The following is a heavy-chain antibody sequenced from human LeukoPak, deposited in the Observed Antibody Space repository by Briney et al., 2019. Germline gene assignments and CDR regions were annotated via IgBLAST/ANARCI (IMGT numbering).Heavy chain of an antibody. J-gene: IGHJ4*02. V-gene: IGHV7-4-1*02. CDR1: GYTFTSYA. Sequence: ASVKVSCKASGYTFTSYAMNWVRQAPRQGLEWMGWINTNTGNPTYAQGFTGRFVFSLDTSFSTAYLQISSLKAEDTAVYYCARERKYSSSWYLIVDYWGQGTLVTVSS. D-gene: IGHD6-13*01. CDR2: INTNTGNP. CDR3: ARERKYSSSWYLIVDY.